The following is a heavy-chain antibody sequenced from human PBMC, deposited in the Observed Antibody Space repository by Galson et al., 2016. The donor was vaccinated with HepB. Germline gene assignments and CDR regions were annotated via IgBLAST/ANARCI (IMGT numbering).Heavy chain of an antibody. J-gene: IGHJ5*02. CDR1: SGSISSVNYY. CDR3: ARLGPAGVGHFDP. CDR2: LYYDGST. D-gene: IGHD6-19*01. V-gene: IGHV4-39*01. Sequence: ETLSLTCSVSSGSISSVNYYWAWIRQPPGKGLEWLGTLYYDGSTYHNSPLRSRATFFVDTSRNQFSLQLTSVTAADTAVYYCARLGPAGVGHFDPWGQGTLVTVSS.